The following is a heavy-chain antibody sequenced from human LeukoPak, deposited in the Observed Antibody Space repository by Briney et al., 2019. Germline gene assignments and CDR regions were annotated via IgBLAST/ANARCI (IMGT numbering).Heavy chain of an antibody. J-gene: IGHJ4*02. CDR1: GYSISSGYY. D-gene: IGHD6-13*01. CDR2: INHSGST. V-gene: IGHV4-38-2*02. Sequence: PSETLSLTCTVSGYSISSGYYWSWIRQPPGKGLEWIGEINHSGSTNYNPSLKSRVTISVDTSKNQFSLKLSSVTAADTAVYYCARVGGIAAVDYWGQGTLVTVSS. CDR3: ARVGGIAAVDY.